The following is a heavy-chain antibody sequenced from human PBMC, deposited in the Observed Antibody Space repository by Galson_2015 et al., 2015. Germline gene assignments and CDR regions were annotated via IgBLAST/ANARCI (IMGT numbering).Heavy chain of an antibody. CDR3: ARDRRGDGYLDY. CDR1: GFTFSSYG. D-gene: IGHD5-24*01. V-gene: IGHV3-33*01. J-gene: IGHJ4*02. Sequence: SLRLSCAASGFTFSSYGMHWVRQAPGKGLEWVAVIWYDGSNKYYADSVKGRFTISRDNSKNTLYLQMNSLRAEDTAVYYCARDRRGDGYLDYCGQGTLVTVSS. CDR2: IWYDGSNK.